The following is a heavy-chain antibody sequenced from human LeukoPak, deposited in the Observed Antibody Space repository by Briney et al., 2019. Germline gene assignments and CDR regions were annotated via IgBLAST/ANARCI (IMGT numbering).Heavy chain of an antibody. CDR2: ISGSGGNT. J-gene: IGHJ2*01. CDR3: AKRVCENCPPTWNWYFDL. Sequence: GGSLRLSCAASGFTFSSYAMTWVRQAPGKGLEWVSGISGSGGNTYYTDSVRGRLSISRDNSKNTLYLQVNSLRAEDTAVYYCAKRVCENCPPTWNWYFDLWGRGTLVTVSS. D-gene: IGHD2-8*01. V-gene: IGHV3-23*01. CDR1: GFTFSSYA.